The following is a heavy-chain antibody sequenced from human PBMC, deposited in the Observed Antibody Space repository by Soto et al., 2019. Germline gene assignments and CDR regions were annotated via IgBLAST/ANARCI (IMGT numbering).Heavy chain of an antibody. CDR2: ISYDGSKK. CDR1: GFTFSSYG. Sequence: QVQLVESGGGVVQPGRSLRLSCAASGFTFSSYGMHWVRQAPGKGLEWVAAISYDGSKKYYADSVKGRFTISRDNSKNTLNLQMNSLRAEDTAVYYCAKDPQHITIFGVVISYFDYWGQGTLVTVSS. J-gene: IGHJ4*02. D-gene: IGHD3-3*01. CDR3: AKDPQHITIFGVVISYFDY. V-gene: IGHV3-30*18.